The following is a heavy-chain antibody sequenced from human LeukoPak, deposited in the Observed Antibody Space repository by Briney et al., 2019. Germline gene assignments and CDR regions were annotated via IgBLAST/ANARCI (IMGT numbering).Heavy chain of an antibody. J-gene: IGHJ4*02. CDR1: GFTFSNYW. D-gene: IGHD6-13*01. CDR2: ISYDGNNK. CDR3: ARPVYSGSWSYFDY. Sequence: GRSLRLSCAASGFTFSNYWMIWVRQAPGKGLEWVAVISYDGNNKYYADSVKGRFTISRDNSKNTLYLQMDNLRAEDTAVYYCARPVYSGSWSYFDYWGQGTLVTVSS. V-gene: IGHV3-30*03.